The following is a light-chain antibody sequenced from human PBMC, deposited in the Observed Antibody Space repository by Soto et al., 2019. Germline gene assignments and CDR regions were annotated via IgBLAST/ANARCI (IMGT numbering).Light chain of an antibody. CDR2: ATS. J-gene: IGKJ1*01. CDR3: QQLSNFPRT. Sequence: DIQLTQSPSFLSASVGDRVTITCRASQDISSYLAWYQQGPGKAPKLLIYATSTLQSGVPSRFSGSGYGTEFTLTISSLQPEDFATYYCQQLSNFPRTFGQGTKVDIK. CDR1: QDISSY. V-gene: IGKV1-9*01.